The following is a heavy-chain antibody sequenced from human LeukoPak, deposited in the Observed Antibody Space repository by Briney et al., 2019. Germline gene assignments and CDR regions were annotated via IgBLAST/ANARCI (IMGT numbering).Heavy chain of an antibody. D-gene: IGHD2-21*02. V-gene: IGHV3-7*04. CDR3: ARKAYDSDCLDF. Sequence: GGSLRLSCAASGFTFNRHWMAWVRQAPGKGLEWVANIKQDGSDQYYVGSVKGRFTISRDNAKNSLYMQMNNLRDEDTAVYYCARKAYDSDCLDFWGQGTLVTVSS. CDR1: GFTFNRHW. J-gene: IGHJ4*02. CDR2: IKQDGSDQ.